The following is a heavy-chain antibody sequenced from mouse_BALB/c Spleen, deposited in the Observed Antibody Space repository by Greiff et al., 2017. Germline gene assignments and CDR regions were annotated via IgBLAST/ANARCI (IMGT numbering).Heavy chain of an antibody. J-gene: IGHJ4*01. CDR3: ASEGGNIYYYAMDY. CDR2: ISSGGSYT. D-gene: IGHD2-1*01. V-gene: IGHV5-9-3*01. CDR1: GFTFSSYA. Sequence: EVKLVESGGGLVKPGGSLKLSCAASGFTFSSYAMSWVRQTPEKRLEWVATISSGGSYTYYPDSVKGRFTISRDNAKNTLYLQMSSLRSEDTAMYYCASEGGNIYYYAMDYWGQGTSVTVSS.